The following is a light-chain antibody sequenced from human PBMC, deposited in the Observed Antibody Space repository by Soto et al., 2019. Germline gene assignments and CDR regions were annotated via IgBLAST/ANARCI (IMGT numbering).Light chain of an antibody. V-gene: IGKV3-11*01. Sequence: EIVLTQSPATLSLSPGERATLSCRASQSVSSYLAWYQQKPGQAPRLLIYDASNRATGIPARFSGSGAGTDFTLTISSLEPEECAVYYGQQRSNWLWTSGQGTKVEIK. CDR2: DAS. CDR3: QQRSNWLWT. J-gene: IGKJ1*01. CDR1: QSVSSY.